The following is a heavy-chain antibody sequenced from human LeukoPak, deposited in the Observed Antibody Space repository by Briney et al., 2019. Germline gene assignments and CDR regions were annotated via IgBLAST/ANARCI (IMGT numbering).Heavy chain of an antibody. CDR3: ARLQGRGDNYLDF. Sequence: KRAETLSLTRTVSGGSISTYYWSWLRQPPGKGLEWIGYISYSGSTNYNPSLKTLKSRVTFSVDTSKNQFSLTLSSVTAADTAVYYCARLQGRGDNYLDFWGQGDLGSVSS. J-gene: IGHJ4*02. V-gene: IGHV4-59*08. CDR1: GGSISTYY. D-gene: IGHD7-27*01. CDR2: ISYSGST.